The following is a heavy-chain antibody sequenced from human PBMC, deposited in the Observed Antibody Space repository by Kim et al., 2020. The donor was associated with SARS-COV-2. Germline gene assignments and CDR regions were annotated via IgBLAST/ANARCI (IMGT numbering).Heavy chain of an antibody. CDR2: INHSGST. V-gene: IGHV4-34*01. Sequence: SETLSLTCAVYGGSFSGYYWSWIRQPPGKGLEWIGEINHSGSTNYNPSLKSRVTISVDTSKNQFSLKLSSVTAADTAVYYCASSGYSGYDYSDYWGQGTLVTVSS. D-gene: IGHD5-12*01. J-gene: IGHJ4*02. CDR3: ASSGYSGYDYSDY. CDR1: GGSFSGYY.